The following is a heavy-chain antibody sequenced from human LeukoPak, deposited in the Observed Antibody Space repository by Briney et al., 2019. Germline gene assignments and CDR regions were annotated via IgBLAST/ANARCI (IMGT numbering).Heavy chain of an antibody. J-gene: IGHJ5*02. CDR3: ARIACSSSCTYSGRRRLRGGSLDP. Sequence: ASVKLSCKASGSTFTTCGITWVRQAQGHGLEWMGWISSYNGNTSYAAKVHGRITVTKDTSASTAYLELRSLRSDDPAVYYCARIACSSSCTYSGRRRLRGGSLDPWGQGTLVTVSS. CDR2: ISSYNGNT. V-gene: IGHV1-18*01. CDR1: GSTFTTCG. D-gene: IGHD2-2*01.